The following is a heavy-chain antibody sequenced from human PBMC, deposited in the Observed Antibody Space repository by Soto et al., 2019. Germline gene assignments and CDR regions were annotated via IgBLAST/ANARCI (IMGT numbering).Heavy chain of an antibody. CDR1: GFTFSSYG. J-gene: IGHJ4*02. D-gene: IGHD6-6*01. CDR2: ISYDGSNK. Sequence: QVQLVESGGGVVQPGRSLRLSCAASGFTFSSYGMHRVRQAPGKGLEWVAVISYDGSNKYYADSVKGRFTISRDNSKNTLYLQMNSLRAEDTAVYYCAKARARYSSSPNFDYWGQGTLVTVSS. CDR3: AKARARYSSSPNFDY. V-gene: IGHV3-30*18.